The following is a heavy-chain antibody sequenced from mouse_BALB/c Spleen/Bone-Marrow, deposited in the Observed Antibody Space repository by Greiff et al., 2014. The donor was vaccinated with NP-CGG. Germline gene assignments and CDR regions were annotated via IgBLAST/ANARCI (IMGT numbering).Heavy chain of an antibody. D-gene: IGHD1-1*01. CDR2: ISDGGSYT. CDR1: GFTFSDYY. J-gene: IGHJ3*01. V-gene: IGHV5-4*02. CDR3: VLRWFAY. Sequence: DVMLVESGGGLVKPGGSLKLSCAASGFTFSDYYMYWARQTPEKRLEWVATISDGGSYTYYPDSVKGRFTISRDNAKNNLYLQMSSLKSEDTAMYYCVLRWFAYWGQGTLVTVSA.